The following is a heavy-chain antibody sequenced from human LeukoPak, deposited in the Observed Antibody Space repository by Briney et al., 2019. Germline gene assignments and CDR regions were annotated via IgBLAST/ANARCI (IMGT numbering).Heavy chain of an antibody. Sequence: GGSLRLSCAASGFTFSGYAMSWVRQAPGKGLEWVSAISGSGGSTYYADSVKGRFTISRDNSKNTLYLQMNSLRAEDTAVYYCAKDLSAGRSNPFDYWGQGTLVTVSS. CDR2: ISGSGGST. CDR1: GFTFSGYA. CDR3: AKDLSAGRSNPFDY. V-gene: IGHV3-23*01. D-gene: IGHD1-26*01. J-gene: IGHJ4*02.